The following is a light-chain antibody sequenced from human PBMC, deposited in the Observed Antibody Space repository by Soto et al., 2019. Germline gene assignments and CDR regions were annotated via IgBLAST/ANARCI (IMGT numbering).Light chain of an antibody. Sequence: EIVMTQSPATLSVSPGERATLSCRASQSVSSNLAWYQQKPGQAPRLLIYGASTRATGIPARFSGSGSGTEFTLTISSLQSEDFAVYYCQQYNNWPRETFGQGTKV. J-gene: IGKJ1*01. CDR3: QQYNNWPRET. CDR1: QSVSSN. V-gene: IGKV3-15*01. CDR2: GAS.